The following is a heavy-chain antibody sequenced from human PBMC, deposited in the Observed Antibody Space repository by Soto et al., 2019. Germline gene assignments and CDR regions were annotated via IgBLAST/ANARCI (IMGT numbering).Heavy chain of an antibody. CDR3: IRDMKYSYYFEAGH. CDR1: GFTFGDSA. V-gene: IGHV3-49*04. CDR2: IRTKTFGGTA. D-gene: IGHD5-18*01. J-gene: IGHJ4*02. Sequence: EVHLVESGGGLVQPGQSLRLSCFASGFTFGDSAFSWVRQAPGKGLEWVGFIRTKTFGGTAEYAASVKGRFSISRDDSKSIAYLQMNSLKTEDTAVYYCIRDMKYSYYFEAGHWGQGTLVTVSS.